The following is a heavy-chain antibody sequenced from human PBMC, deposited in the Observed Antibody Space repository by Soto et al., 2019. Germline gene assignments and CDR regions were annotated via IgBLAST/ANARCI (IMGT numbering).Heavy chain of an antibody. J-gene: IGHJ4*02. D-gene: IGHD3-3*01. CDR2: IGWDDDE. V-gene: IGHV2-70*12. CDR1: GFSLTTSAMC. CDR3: VNMYWSGYLVQ. Sequence: SGPTLVNPTQTLTLTCTFSGFSLTTSAMCVSWIRQPPGGALEWLALIGWDDDEYYTTSLKTRLTISKDTSKNQVVLTMTNMDPVDTATYYCVNMYWSGYLVQWGQGTPVTVSS.